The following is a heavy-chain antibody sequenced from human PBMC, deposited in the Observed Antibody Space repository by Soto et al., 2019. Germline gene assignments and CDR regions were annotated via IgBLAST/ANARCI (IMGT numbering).Heavy chain of an antibody. CDR2: ISYDGSNK. CDR3: AKDGGQY. Sequence: LRLSCAASGFTFSSYGMHWVRQAPGKGLEWVAVISYDGSNKYYADSVKGRFTISRDNSKNTLYLQMNSLRAEDTAVYYCAKDGGQYWGQGTLVTVSS. J-gene: IGHJ4*02. CDR1: GFTFSSYG. D-gene: IGHD3-3*01. V-gene: IGHV3-30*18.